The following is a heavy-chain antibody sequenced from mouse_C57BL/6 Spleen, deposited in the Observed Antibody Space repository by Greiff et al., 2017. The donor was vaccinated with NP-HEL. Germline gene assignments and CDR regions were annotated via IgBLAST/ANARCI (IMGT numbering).Heavy chain of an antibody. CDR1: GYTFTSYW. J-gene: IGHJ2*01. Sequence: QVQLQQPGTELVKPGASVKMSCKASGYTFTSYWMHWVKQRPGQGLEWIGNINPSNGGTNYNEKFKSKATLTVDKSSSTAYMQLSSLTSEDSAVYYCAREGVYLYYDYDVEDYWGQGATLTVSS. CDR3: AREGVYLYYDYDVEDY. D-gene: IGHD2-4*01. CDR2: INPSNGGT. V-gene: IGHV1-53*01.